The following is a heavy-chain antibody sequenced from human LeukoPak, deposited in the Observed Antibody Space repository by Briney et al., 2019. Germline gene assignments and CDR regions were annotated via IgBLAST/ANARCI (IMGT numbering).Heavy chain of an antibody. CDR2: ISSSSSYI. V-gene: IGHV3-21*01. CDR3: ARDPFSHYYDSSGYEIDY. D-gene: IGHD3-22*01. Sequence: GGSLRLSCAASGFTFSSYAMSWVRQAPGKGLEWVSSISSSSSYIYYADSVKGRFTISRDNAKNSLYLQMNSLRAEDTAVYYCARDPFSHYYDSSGYEIDYWGQGTLVTVSS. J-gene: IGHJ4*02. CDR1: GFTFSSYA.